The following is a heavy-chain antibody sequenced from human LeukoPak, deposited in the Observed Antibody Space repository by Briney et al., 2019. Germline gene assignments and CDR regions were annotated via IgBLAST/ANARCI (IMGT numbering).Heavy chain of an antibody. J-gene: IGHJ6*03. CDR1: GFTFSSYG. CDR3: AKDGSSSWYSYYYYYYMDV. Sequence: TGGSLRLSCAASGFTFSSYGMHWVRQAPGKGLEWVAFIRYDGSNKYYADSVKGRFTISRDNSKNTLYLQMNSLRAEDTAVYYCAKDGSSSWYSYYYYYYMDVWGKGTTVTISS. V-gene: IGHV3-30*02. D-gene: IGHD6-13*01. CDR2: IRYDGSNK.